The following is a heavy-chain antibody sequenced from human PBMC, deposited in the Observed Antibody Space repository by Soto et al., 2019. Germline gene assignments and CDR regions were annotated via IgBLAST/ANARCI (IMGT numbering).Heavy chain of an antibody. CDR3: ARSIGLPPVVGYFFDY. V-gene: IGHV1-18*01. Sequence: QVQLVQSGAEVKKPGASVKVSCKASGYIFSNYGFTWVRQAPGQGLEWMGWISTDNRNTNYAQRFQGRVTMTTDTSTNTAYMELRNLRSDDTAVYFCARSIGLPPVVGYFFDYWGQGTLVTVSS. J-gene: IGHJ4*02. CDR2: ISTDNRNT. CDR1: GYIFSNYG. D-gene: IGHD6-19*01.